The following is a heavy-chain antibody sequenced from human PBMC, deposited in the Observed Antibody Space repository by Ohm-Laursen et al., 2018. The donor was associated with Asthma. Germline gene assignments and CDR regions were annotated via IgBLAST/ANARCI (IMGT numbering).Heavy chain of an antibody. CDR2: IYYSGST. V-gene: IGHV4-59*12. D-gene: IGHD1-26*01. Sequence: SETLSLTCTVSGGSISSYYWSWIRQPPGKGLEWIGYIYYSGSTNYNPSLKSRVTISVDTSKNQFSLKLSSVTAADTAVYYCARSRMGATFYYYAMDVWGQGTTVTVSS. CDR3: ARSRMGATFYYYAMDV. CDR1: GGSISSYY. J-gene: IGHJ6*02.